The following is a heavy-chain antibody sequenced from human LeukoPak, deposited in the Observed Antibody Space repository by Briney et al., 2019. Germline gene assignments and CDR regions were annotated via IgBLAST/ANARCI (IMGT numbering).Heavy chain of an antibody. J-gene: IGHJ5*02. Sequence: PSETLSLTCTVSSGSISSSSYYWGWIRQPPGKGLEWIGEINHSGSTNYNPSLKSRVTISVDTSKNQFSLKLSSVTAADTAVYYCAKPLDNNWFDPWGHGTLVTVSS. V-gene: IGHV4-39*07. CDR3: AKPLDNNWFDP. CDR2: INHSGST. D-gene: IGHD3-9*01. CDR1: SGSISSSSYY.